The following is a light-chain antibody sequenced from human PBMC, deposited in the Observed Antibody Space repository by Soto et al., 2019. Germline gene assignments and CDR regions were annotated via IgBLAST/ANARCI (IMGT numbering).Light chain of an antibody. CDR3: QQYDNLPLT. V-gene: IGKV1-8*01. CDR1: QGISNW. CDR2: AAS. Sequence: AIRMTQSPSSLSASTGDRVTITCRASQGISNWLAWYQQKPGKAPKLLIYAASSLQSGVPSRFSGSGSGTDFTFTMSSLQPEDIATYYCQQYDNLPLTFGGGTKVDIK. J-gene: IGKJ4*01.